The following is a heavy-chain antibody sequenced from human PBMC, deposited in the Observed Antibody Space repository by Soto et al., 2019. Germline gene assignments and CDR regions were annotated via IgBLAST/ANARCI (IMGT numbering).Heavy chain of an antibody. Sequence: GGSLRLSCAASGFTFSSYWMHWVRPAPGKGLVWVSRINSEGSSTSYADSVKGRFTISRDNAKNTLYLQMNSLRAEDTAVYYCAWEVVPAANNYYYYGMDVWGQGTTVTVSS. D-gene: IGHD2-2*01. CDR1: GFTFSSYW. V-gene: IGHV3-74*01. J-gene: IGHJ6*02. CDR2: INSEGSST. CDR3: AWEVVPAANNYYYYGMDV.